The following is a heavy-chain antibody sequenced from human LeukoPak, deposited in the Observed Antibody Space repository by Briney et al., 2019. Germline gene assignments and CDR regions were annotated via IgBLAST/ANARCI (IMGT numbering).Heavy chain of an antibody. D-gene: IGHD3-10*01. Sequence: GASVKVSCKASGYTFTGYYMHWVRQAPGQGLEWMGWINPNSGGTNYAQKFQGRVTMTRDTSISTAYMELSRLRSDDTAVYYCVRGVVRGNQNYYYYMDVWGKGTTVTVSS. CDR2: INPNSGGT. J-gene: IGHJ6*03. CDR3: VRGVVRGNQNYYYYMDV. CDR1: GYTFTGYY. V-gene: IGHV1-2*02.